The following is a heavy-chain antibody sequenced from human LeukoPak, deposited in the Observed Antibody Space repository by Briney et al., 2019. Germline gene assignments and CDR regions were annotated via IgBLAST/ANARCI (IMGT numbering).Heavy chain of an antibody. CDR2: FDPEDGET. D-gene: IGHD6-13*01. V-gene: IGHV1-24*01. CDR3: ATWYSSSWSPFDY. J-gene: IGHJ4*02. Sequence: EASVKVSCKVSGYTLTELSMHWVRQAPGKGLEWMGGFDPEDGETIYAQKFQGRVTITEDTSTDTAYMELSSLRSEDTAVYYCATWYSSSWSPFDYWGQGTLVTVSS. CDR1: GYTLTELS.